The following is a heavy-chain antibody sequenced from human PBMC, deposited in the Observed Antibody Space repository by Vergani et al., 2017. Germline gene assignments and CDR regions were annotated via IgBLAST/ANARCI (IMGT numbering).Heavy chain of an antibody. CDR1: GGTFSSYA. V-gene: IGHV1-69*01. D-gene: IGHD2-2*01. CDR2: IIPIFGTA. CDR3: ARDSEYCSSTSCSASYYYYYYTDV. J-gene: IGHJ6*03. Sequence: QVQLVQSGAEVKKPGSSVKVSCKASGGTFSSYAISWVRQAPGQGLEWMGGIIPIFGTANYAQKFQGRVTITADESTSTAYMELSSLRSEDTAVYYCARDSEYCSSTSCSASYYYYYYTDVWGKGTTVTVSS.